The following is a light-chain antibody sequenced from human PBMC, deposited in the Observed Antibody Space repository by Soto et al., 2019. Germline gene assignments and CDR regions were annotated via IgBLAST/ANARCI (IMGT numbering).Light chain of an antibody. CDR1: QSVSTS. Sequence: EIVMTQSPATLSVSPGETATLSCRASQSVSTSLAWYQQKPGQAPRLLISGASTRATGVPARFSGSGSETEFTLTISSLQSEDFAVYYRQQYNNWRTFGQGTKVEIK. CDR2: GAS. CDR3: QQYNNWRT. V-gene: IGKV3-15*01. J-gene: IGKJ1*01.